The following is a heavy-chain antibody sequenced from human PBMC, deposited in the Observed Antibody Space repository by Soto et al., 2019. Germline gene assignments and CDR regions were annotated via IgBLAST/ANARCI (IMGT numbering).Heavy chain of an antibody. D-gene: IGHD3-22*01. Sequence: QVQLVESGGGVVQPGRSLRLSCAASGFTFSSYAMHWVRQAPGKGLEWVAVISYDGSNKYYADSVKGRFTISRDNXKXXLYLQMNSLRAEDTAVYYCARDRYYDSSGYYYVYYWGQGTLVTVSS. J-gene: IGHJ4*02. V-gene: IGHV3-30-3*01. CDR3: ARDRYYDSSGYYYVYY. CDR1: GFTFSSYA. CDR2: ISYDGSNK.